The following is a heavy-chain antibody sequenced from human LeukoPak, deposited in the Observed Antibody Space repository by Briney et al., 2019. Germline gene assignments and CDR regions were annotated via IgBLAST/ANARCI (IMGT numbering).Heavy chain of an antibody. CDR2: ISGSGGST. J-gene: IGHJ4*02. D-gene: IGHD3-22*01. V-gene: IGHV3-23*01. CDR1: GFTFSSYA. Sequence: GGSLRLSCAASGFTFSSYAMSWVRQAPGKGLEWVSAISGSGGSTYYADFVKGRFSVSRDNSKNTLFLQMNSLRAEDTALYYCAKGSSGYFFDLWGQGTLVTVSS. CDR3: AKGSSGYFFDL.